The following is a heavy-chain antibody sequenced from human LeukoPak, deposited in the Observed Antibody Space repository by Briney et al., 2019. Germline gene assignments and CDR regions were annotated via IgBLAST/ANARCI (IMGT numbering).Heavy chain of an antibody. CDR3: ARGRWLQPWGYFDY. J-gene: IGHJ4*02. D-gene: IGHD5-24*01. CDR1: GGTFSSYA. Sequence: GASVKVSCKASGGTFSSYAISWVRQAPGQGLEWMGGIIPIFGTANYAQKFQGRVTITTDESTSTAYMELSSLRSEDTAVYYCARGRWLQPWGYFDYWGQGTLVTISS. CDR2: IIPIFGTA. V-gene: IGHV1-69*05.